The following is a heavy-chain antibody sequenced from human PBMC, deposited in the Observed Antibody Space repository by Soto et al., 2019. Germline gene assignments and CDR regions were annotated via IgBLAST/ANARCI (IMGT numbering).Heavy chain of an antibody. V-gene: IGHV3-7*03. J-gene: IGHJ3*02. CDR2: INEDGTKK. CDR1: GFIASNYW. D-gene: IGHD2-21*01. Sequence: EVQLMESGGGLVQPGGSLRVSCEVSGFIASNYWMTWVRQAAGKGLEWVANINEDGTKKNYADSVRGRFTISRDNPKNTFSLQMENLRVEDTAVYYCVRATTPYHDSGDDFYDGLDIWGQGTKVTVSS. CDR3: VRATTPYHDSGDDFYDGLDI.